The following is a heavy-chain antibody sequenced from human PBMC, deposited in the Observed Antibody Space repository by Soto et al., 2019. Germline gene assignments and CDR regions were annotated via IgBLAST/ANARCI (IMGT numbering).Heavy chain of an antibody. J-gene: IGHJ1*01. V-gene: IGHV3-30*03. Sequence: GRSLRLSCVRSGFIFSNNGMHWVRQTPGKGLEWVAFMSYDGSDTFYADSVKGRFTISRYNSKNTLFLHMSNLRAEDTAMYYCTIVRVADSALEHWGQGTLVAVSS. CDR2: MSYDGSDT. CDR1: GFIFSNNG. D-gene: IGHD3-10*02. CDR3: TIVRVADSALEH.